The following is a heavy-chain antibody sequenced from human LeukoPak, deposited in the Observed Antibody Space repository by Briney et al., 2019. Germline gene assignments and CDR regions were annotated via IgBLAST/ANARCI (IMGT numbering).Heavy chain of an antibody. Sequence: SETLSLTCTVSGGSVSDNNFFWNWIRQPPGKGLEWIGYVYNSGSTNYNPALNSRVTISVDTSNNQFSLKLSSVIAADTAVYYCAGLEAHRPLDYWGQGTLVIVSS. CDR1: GGSVSDNNFF. J-gene: IGHJ4*02. CDR2: VYNSGST. CDR3: AGLEAHRPLDY. V-gene: IGHV4-61*01.